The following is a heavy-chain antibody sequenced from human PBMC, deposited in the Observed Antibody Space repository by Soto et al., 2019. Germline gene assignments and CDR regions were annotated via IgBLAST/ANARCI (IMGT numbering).Heavy chain of an antibody. J-gene: IGHJ4*02. CDR3: ASLSRFYADY. Sequence: EVQLVESGGGLVKPGGSLRLSCAASGFTFSSYTMNWVRQAPGKGLVWVSSISSSSSYIYYADSVKDRFTISRDNAKDSLYLQMNSMRAEDTAVYYCASLSRFYADYWGRGTLVTVSS. V-gene: IGHV3-21*01. CDR1: GFTFSSYT. CDR2: ISSSSSYI. D-gene: IGHD3-10*01.